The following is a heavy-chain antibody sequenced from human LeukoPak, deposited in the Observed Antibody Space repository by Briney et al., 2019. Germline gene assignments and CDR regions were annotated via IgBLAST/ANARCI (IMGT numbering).Heavy chain of an antibody. J-gene: IGHJ4*02. V-gene: IGHV4-39*01. CDR1: GGSIGSSSYY. CDR3: ARQKPDTTVTMWDPKNLDY. CDR2: IYYSGST. Sequence: SETLSLTCTVSGGSIGSSSYYWGWIRQPPGNGLEWIGNIYYSGSTYYNPSLKGRVTISVDTSKNQFSLKLSSVTAADTAVYYCARQKPDTTVTMWDPKNLDYWGQGTLVTVSS. D-gene: IGHD4-17*01.